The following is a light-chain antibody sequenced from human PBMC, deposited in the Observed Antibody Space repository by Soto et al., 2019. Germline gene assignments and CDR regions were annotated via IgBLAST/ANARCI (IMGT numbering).Light chain of an antibody. CDR2: GAS. V-gene: IGKV3-15*01. Sequence: IVMTQSPATLSVSPGERATLSCRASQSVSSNLAWYQQKPGQAPRLLIYGASTRATGIPARFSGSGSGTEFTLTISSLEPEDSAVYYCHQRSNWWTFGQGTKV. J-gene: IGKJ1*01. CDR3: HQRSNWWT. CDR1: QSVSSN.